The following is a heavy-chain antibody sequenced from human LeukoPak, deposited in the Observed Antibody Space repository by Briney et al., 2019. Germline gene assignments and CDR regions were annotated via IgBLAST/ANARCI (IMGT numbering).Heavy chain of an antibody. CDR1: GGSFSGYY. CDR2: ISHSGST. J-gene: IGHJ5*02. CDR3: ARFYDILTGYYRKRSWFDP. V-gene: IGHV4-34*01. D-gene: IGHD3-9*01. Sequence: SETLSLTCAVYGGSFSGYYWSWIRQPPGKGLEWIGEISHSGSTNYNPSLKSRGTISVDTAKNQFSLKLSSVTAADTAVYYCARFYDILTGYYRKRSWFDPWGQGTLVTVSS.